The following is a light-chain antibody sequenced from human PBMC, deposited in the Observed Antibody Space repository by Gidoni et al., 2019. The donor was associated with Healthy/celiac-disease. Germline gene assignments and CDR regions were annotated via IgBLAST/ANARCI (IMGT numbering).Light chain of an antibody. Sequence: EIVLTQSPGTLSLSHGERATLSCRASQSVRSSYLAWYQQKPGQAPRLLIYGASSRATGIPDRFSGSGSGTDFTLTISRLEPEDFAVYYCQQYGSSPLTFGGGTKVEIK. CDR1: QSVRSSY. CDR2: GAS. CDR3: QQYGSSPLT. V-gene: IGKV3-20*01. J-gene: IGKJ4*01.